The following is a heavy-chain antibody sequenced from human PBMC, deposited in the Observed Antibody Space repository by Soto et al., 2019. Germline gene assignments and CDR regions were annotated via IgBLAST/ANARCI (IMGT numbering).Heavy chain of an antibody. CDR2: LWSAGNT. J-gene: IGHJ6*02. V-gene: IGHV3-53*01. CDR1: QFTVSIKY. CDR3: AREAPMDV. Sequence: WGSLVLSCAASQFTVSIKYMSWVRQAPGKGLEWVSVLWSAGNTYYADSVRGRFTISRDSSKNTLYLEMSSLRADDAAVYYCAREAPMDVWGQGTPVTVSS.